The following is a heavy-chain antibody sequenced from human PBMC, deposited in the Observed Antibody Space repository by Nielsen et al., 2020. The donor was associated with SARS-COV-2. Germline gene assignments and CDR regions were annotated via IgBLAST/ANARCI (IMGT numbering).Heavy chain of an antibody. CDR1: GFTFNKFA. Sequence: GGSLRLSCAASGFTFNKFAMNWVRQAPGKGLEWVSSISSSSSYIYYADSVKGRFTISRDNAKNSLYLQMNSLRAEDTAVYYCARDVSRVDDAFDIWGQGTMVTVSS. CDR3: ARDVSRVDDAFDI. D-gene: IGHD2-15*01. J-gene: IGHJ3*02. CDR2: ISSSSSYI. V-gene: IGHV3-21*01.